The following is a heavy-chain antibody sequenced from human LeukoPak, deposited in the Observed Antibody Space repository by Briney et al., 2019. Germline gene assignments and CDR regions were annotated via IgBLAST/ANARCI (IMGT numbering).Heavy chain of an antibody. J-gene: IGHJ4*02. V-gene: IGHV4-59*08. D-gene: IGHD4-17*01. CDR2: IYYSGST. Sequence: SSETLSLTCTVSGGSISSYYWSWIRQPPGKGLEWIGYIYYSGSTNYNPSLKSRVTISVDTSKNQFSLKLSSVTAADTAVYYCARLSYGDVPIDYWGQGTLVTVSS. CDR3: ARLSYGDVPIDY. CDR1: GGSISSYY.